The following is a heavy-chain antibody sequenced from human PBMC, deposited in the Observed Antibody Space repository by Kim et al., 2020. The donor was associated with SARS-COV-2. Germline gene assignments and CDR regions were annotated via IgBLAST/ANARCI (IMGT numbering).Heavy chain of an antibody. Sequence: GESLKISCKGSGYSFTSYWIGWVRQMPGKGLEWMGIIYPGDSDTRYSPSFQGQVTISADKSISTAYLQWSSLKASDTAMYYCARRLLSGRFGSYYFDYWGQGTLVTVSS. J-gene: IGHJ4*02. CDR1: GYSFTSYW. D-gene: IGHD3-10*01. V-gene: IGHV5-51*01. CDR3: ARRLLSGRFGSYYFDY. CDR2: IYPGDSDT.